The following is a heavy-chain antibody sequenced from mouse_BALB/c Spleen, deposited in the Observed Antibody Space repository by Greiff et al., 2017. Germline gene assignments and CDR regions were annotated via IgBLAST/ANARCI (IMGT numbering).Heavy chain of an antibody. CDR2: IDPSDSYT. D-gene: IGHD1-2*01. CDR3: TKEGHYAYYFDY. V-gene: IGHV1S127*01. Sequence: QVQLQQPGAELVKPGASVKMSCKASGYTFTSYWMHWVKQRPGQGLEWIGVIDPSDSYTSYNQKFKGKATLTVDTSSSTAYMQLSSLTSEDSAVYYCTKEGHYAYYFDYWGQGTTLTVSS. CDR1: GYTFTSYW. J-gene: IGHJ2*01.